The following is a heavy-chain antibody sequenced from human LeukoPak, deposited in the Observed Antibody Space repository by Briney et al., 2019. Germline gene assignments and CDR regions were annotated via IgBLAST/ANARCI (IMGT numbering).Heavy chain of an antibody. CDR2: ISSSSSYI. CDR1: GFTFSSYS. J-gene: IGHJ3*02. V-gene: IGHV3-21*01. Sequence: GGSLRLSCAASGFTFSSYSMNWVRQAPGKGREWVSSISSSSSYIYYADSVKGRFTISRDNAKNSLYLQMNSLRAEDTAVYYCARNEWSRDAFDIWGQGTMVTVSS. D-gene: IGHD3-3*01. CDR3: ARNEWSRDAFDI.